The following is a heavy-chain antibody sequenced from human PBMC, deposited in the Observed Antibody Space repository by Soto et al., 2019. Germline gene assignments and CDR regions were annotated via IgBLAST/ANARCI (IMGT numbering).Heavy chain of an antibody. CDR1: GYTFTSYA. V-gene: IGHV1-3*05. D-gene: IGHD6-13*01. Sequence: QVQLVQSGAEEKKPGASVKVSCKASGYTFTSYAMHWVRQAPGQRLEWMGRINAGNGNTKYSQKLQGRVTITRDTSASTAYVELSSLRSEDTAVYYCARGIAAAGTGFDYWGQGTLVTVSS. J-gene: IGHJ4*02. CDR3: ARGIAAAGTGFDY. CDR2: INAGNGNT.